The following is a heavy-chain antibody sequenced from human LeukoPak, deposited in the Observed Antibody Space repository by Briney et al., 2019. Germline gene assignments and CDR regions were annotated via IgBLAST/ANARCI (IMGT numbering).Heavy chain of an antibody. J-gene: IGHJ4*02. V-gene: IGHV3-48*01. Sequence: PGGSLRLSCAASGFAFSSYSMNWVRQAPGKGLEWVSYISSSSSTIYYADSVKGRFTISRDNSKNTLYLQMNSLRAEDTAVYYCARVEMDTPYLFDYWGQGTLVTVSS. D-gene: IGHD5-24*01. CDR1: GFAFSSYS. CDR2: ISSSSSTI. CDR3: ARVEMDTPYLFDY.